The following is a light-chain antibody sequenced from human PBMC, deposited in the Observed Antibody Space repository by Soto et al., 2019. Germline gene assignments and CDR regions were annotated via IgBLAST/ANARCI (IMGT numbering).Light chain of an antibody. Sequence: QSALTQPASVSGSPGHSITISCTGTNSDVGSYNLVSWYQQHPGKAPKVMIYEGSKRPSGLSNRFSGSKSGNTASLTISGLQPEDEADYYCCSYAGSSTWVFGGGTKVTVL. CDR3: CSYAGSSTWV. CDR1: NSDVGSYNL. V-gene: IGLV2-23*01. J-gene: IGLJ3*02. CDR2: EGS.